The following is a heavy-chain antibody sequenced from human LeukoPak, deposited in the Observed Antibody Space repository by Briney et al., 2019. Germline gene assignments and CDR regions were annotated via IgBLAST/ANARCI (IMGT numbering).Heavy chain of an antibody. V-gene: IGHV4-39*07. Sequence: SETLSLTCTVSGGSISSSSYYWGWIRQPPGKGLEWIGSIYYSGSTYYNPSLKSRVTMSVDTSKNQFSLKLSSVTAADTAVYYCARDERITIFGVVTYYFQHWGQGTLVTVSS. D-gene: IGHD3-3*01. J-gene: IGHJ1*01. CDR1: GGSISSSSYY. CDR2: IYYSGST. CDR3: ARDERITIFGVVTYYFQH.